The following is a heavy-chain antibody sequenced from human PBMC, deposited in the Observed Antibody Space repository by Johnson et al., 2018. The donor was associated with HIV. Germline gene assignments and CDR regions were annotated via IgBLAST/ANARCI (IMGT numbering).Heavy chain of an antibody. CDR1: GFTFSSYA. D-gene: IGHD1-26*01. J-gene: IGHJ3*02. V-gene: IGHV3-64*01. Sequence: VQLVESGGGLVQPGGSLRLSCAASGFTFSSYAMHWVRQAPGKGLEYVSAISSNGGSTYYANSVKGRFTIARDNSKKPLYLQRGSLRAEDMGVYYCAGGGWAVLDAFDIWGQGTLVTVSS. CDR2: ISSNGGST. CDR3: AGGGWAVLDAFDI.